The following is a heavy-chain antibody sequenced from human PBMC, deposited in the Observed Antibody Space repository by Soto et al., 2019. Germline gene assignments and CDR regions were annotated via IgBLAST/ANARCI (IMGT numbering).Heavy chain of an antibody. CDR3: AREKSAVVPAAMPPPFDY. V-gene: IGHV1-46*03. Sequence: GASVKVSCKASGYSFTGYYMHWVRQAPGQGLEWMGIINPSGGSTSYAQKFQGRVTMTRDTSTSTVYMELSSLRSEDTAVYYCAREKSAVVPAAMPPPFDYWGQGTLVTVSS. CDR2: INPSGGST. J-gene: IGHJ4*02. D-gene: IGHD2-2*01. CDR1: GYSFTGYY.